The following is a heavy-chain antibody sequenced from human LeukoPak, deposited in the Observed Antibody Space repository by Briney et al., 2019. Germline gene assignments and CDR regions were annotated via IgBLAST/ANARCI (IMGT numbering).Heavy chain of an antibody. J-gene: IGHJ3*02. CDR2: INSDGSST. CDR3: ARDGRYSYGHDAFDI. D-gene: IGHD5-18*01. CDR1: GXXXXSYW. V-gene: IGHV3-74*01. Sequence: PGGSLRLSCAASGXXXXSYWMHWVRQAPXXXXXWVSRINSDGSSTSYADSVKGRFTISRDNSKNTLYLQMNSLRAEDTAVYYCARDGRYSYGHDAFDIWGQGTMVTVSS.